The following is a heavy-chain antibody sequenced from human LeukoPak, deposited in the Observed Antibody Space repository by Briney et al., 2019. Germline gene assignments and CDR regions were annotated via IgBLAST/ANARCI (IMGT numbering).Heavy chain of an antibody. CDR2: INHSGST. J-gene: IGHJ4*02. V-gene: IGHV4-34*01. CDR1: GGSFSGYY. Sequence: SETLSLTCAVYGGSFSGYYWSWIRQPPGKGLEWIGEINHSGSTNYNLSLKSRVTISVDTSKNQFSLKLSSVTAADTAVYYCARGGPVLRYFDWLTRPLFDYWGQGTLVTVSS. D-gene: IGHD3-9*01. CDR3: ARGGPVLRYFDWLTRPLFDY.